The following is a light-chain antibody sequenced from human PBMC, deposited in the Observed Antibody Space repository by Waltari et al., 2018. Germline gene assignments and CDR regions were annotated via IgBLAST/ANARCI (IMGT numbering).Light chain of an antibody. Sequence: DIQMTQSPSSLSASVGDRVTITCRASQSISTYLNWYQQKPGKDPKLLIFAASSLQSGVPARFRGSASGRDFTLIISSLQPEDFATYYCQQTYSHFRTFGQGTKVEIK. CDR2: AAS. J-gene: IGKJ1*01. CDR3: QQTYSHFRT. V-gene: IGKV1-39*01. CDR1: QSISTY.